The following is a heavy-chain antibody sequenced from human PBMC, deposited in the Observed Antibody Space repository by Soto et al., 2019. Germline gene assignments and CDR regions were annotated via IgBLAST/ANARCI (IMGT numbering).Heavy chain of an antibody. CDR1: GYSFTSYW. V-gene: IGHV5-10-1*01. J-gene: IGHJ4*02. CDR3: ATPDNNYVAS. Sequence: VAALKISWKRSGYSFTSYWISWVREMPGKGLEWMGRIDPSDSYTNYSPSFQGHVTISADKSITTTYLKWDSLKASDTAMYYCATPDNNYVASWGQGALVTVSS. CDR2: IDPSDSYT. D-gene: IGHD2-15*01.